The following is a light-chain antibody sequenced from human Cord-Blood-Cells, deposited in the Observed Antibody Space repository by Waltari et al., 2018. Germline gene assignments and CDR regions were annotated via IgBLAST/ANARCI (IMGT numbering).Light chain of an antibody. CDR2: WAS. CDR1: QSVLYSSNNKNY. V-gene: IGKV4-1*01. J-gene: IGKJ2*01. Sequence: DIVMTQSPDSLAVSLGERATIKFKSSQSVLYSSNNKNYLAWYQQKPGQPPKLLIYWASTRESGVPDRFSGSGSGTDFTLTISSLQAEDVAVYYCQQYYSTPYTFGQGTKLEIK. CDR3: QQYYSTPYT.